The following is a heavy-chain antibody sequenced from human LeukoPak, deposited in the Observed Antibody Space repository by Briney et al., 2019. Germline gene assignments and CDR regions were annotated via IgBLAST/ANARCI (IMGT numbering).Heavy chain of an antibody. Sequence: ASVKVSCKASGYTFTSYGISWVRQAPGQGLEWMGWISAYNGNTNYAQKFQGRVTVTRDTSISTAYMELSTLRSDDTAVYYCAGGGEYSRSSSTYWGQGTLVTVSS. CDR1: GYTFTSYG. CDR3: AGGGEYSRSSSTY. D-gene: IGHD6-6*01. V-gene: IGHV1-18*01. CDR2: ISAYNGNT. J-gene: IGHJ4*02.